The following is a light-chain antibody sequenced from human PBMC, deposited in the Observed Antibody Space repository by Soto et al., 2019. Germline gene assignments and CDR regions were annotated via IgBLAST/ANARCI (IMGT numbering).Light chain of an antibody. CDR2: AAS. Sequence: DIQMTQSPSSLSASVGDSVAITFRASQGINSWLAWYQQNPGKAPKLLIYAASSLQSGVPSRFSGSGSGTDFTLTISNLQPEDFATYYCQQANSFPFTFGGGTKVEIK. V-gene: IGKV1-12*01. J-gene: IGKJ4*01. CDR1: QGINSW. CDR3: QQANSFPFT.